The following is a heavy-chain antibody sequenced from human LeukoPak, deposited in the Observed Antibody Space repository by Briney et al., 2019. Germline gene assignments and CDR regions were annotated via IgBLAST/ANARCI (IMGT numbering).Heavy chain of an antibody. J-gene: IGHJ4*02. D-gene: IGHD6-19*01. V-gene: IGHV3-33*01. CDR3: ASGEQWLVSGPTF. Sequence: QPGRSLRLSCAASGFTFSSYGMHWVRQAPGKGLEWVAVIWYDGSNKYYADSVKGRFTISRDNSKNTLYLQMNSLRAEDTAVYYCASGEQWLVSGPTFWGQGTLVTVSS. CDR2: IWYDGSNK. CDR1: GFTFSSYG.